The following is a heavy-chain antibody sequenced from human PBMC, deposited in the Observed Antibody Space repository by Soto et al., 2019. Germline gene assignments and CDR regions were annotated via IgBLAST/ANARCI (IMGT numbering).Heavy chain of an antibody. CDR1: GFTFSSYW. J-gene: IGHJ5*02. CDR3: ARDGRGYSRGWFYLDP. Sequence: EVQLVESGGGLVQPGGSLRLSCAASGFTFSSYWIHWVRQAPGKGLVWVSRINGDGSSTTYADSVKGRFTISRDNAKNTLYLQMNSLRAEDTAVYYCARDGRGYSRGWFYLDPWGQGTLVTVSS. CDR2: INGDGSST. D-gene: IGHD6-19*01. V-gene: IGHV3-74*01.